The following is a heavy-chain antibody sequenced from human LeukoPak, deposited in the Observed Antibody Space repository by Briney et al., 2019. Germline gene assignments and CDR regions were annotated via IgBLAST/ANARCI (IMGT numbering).Heavy chain of an antibody. V-gene: IGHV3-7*01. J-gene: IGHJ4*02. CDR2: IKPDGSEE. D-gene: IGHD1-26*01. Sequence: PGGALRLSLAASGITLGGYWMSWVRQAPGKGLEWVANIKPDGSEENYVDSVKGRFTISRDNAKNSLSLQMNSLRADDTAVYYCVRDRGRASTDYWGQGTLVTVSS. CDR1: GITLGGYW. CDR3: VRDRGRASTDY.